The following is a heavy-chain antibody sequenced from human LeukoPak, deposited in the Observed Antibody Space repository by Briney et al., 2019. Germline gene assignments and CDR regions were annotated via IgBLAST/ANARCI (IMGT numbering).Heavy chain of an antibody. J-gene: IGHJ4*02. Sequence: PGGSLRLSCAASGFTFDDYGMSWVRQAPGKGLEWVSAISGSGGSTYYADSVKGRFTISRDNSKNTLYLQMNSLRAEDTAVYYCAKDSGGSFDYWGQGTLVTVSS. CDR2: ISGSGGST. V-gene: IGHV3-23*01. CDR3: AKDSGGSFDY. CDR1: GFTFDDYG. D-gene: IGHD1-26*01.